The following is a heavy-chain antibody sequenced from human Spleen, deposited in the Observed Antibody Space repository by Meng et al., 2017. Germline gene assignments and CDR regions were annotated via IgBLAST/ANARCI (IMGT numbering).Heavy chain of an antibody. Sequence: QVQLQESGPGLVKPSHTLSLTGTVSGGSISSGDYYWSWIRQPPGKGLEWIGYIYYSGSTYYTPSLKSRVIISVDTSKNQFSLKLTSVTGADTAVYYCARVGGCSGGGCYHRLFDYWGQGTLVTVSS. V-gene: IGHV4-30-4*01. CDR2: IYYSGST. D-gene: IGHD2-15*01. J-gene: IGHJ4*02. CDR1: GGSISSGDYY. CDR3: ARVGGCSGGGCYHRLFDY.